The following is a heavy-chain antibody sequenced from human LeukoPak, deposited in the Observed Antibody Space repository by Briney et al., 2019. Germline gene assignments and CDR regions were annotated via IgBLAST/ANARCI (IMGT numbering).Heavy chain of an antibody. V-gene: IGHV4-39*07. CDR3: ARPYCGGDCYSGFDI. Sequence: SETLSLTCTVSGGSISSGSYYWGWIRQPPGKGLEWIGSIYYSGSTYYNPSLKSRVTISVDTSKNQFSLKLSSVTAADTAVYYCARPYCGGDCYSGFDIWGQGTMVTVSS. CDR1: GGSISSGSYY. CDR2: IYYSGST. D-gene: IGHD2-21*02. J-gene: IGHJ3*02.